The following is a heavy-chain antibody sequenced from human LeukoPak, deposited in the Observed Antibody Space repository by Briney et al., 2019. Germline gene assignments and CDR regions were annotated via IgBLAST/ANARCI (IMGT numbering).Heavy chain of an antibody. J-gene: IGHJ2*01. CDR1: GFTFDDYG. D-gene: IGHD6-13*01. Sequence: GGSLRLSCAASGFTFDDYGMSWVRQAPGKGLEWVSGINWNGGRTGYVDSVKGRFTISRDNAKNSLYLQMNSLRAEDTALYYCARAGAQQQLLWYFDLWGRGTLVTVSS. CDR2: INWNGGRT. V-gene: IGHV3-20*04. CDR3: ARAGAQQQLLWYFDL.